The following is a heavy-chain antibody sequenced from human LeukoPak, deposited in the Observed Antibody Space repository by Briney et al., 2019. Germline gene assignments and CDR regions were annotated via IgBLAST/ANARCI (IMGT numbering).Heavy chain of an antibody. D-gene: IGHD2-2*01. V-gene: IGHV4-4*02. CDR1: GFTFSTYW. J-gene: IGHJ4*02. Sequence: GSLRLSCAASGFTFSTYWMSWVRQPPGKGLEWIGSIYYSGSTYYNPSLKSRVTISVDTSKNQFSLKLSSVTAADTAVYYCARDHRDIVVVPAAMFDYWGQGTLVTVSS. CDR2: IYYSGST. CDR3: ARDHRDIVVVPAAMFDY.